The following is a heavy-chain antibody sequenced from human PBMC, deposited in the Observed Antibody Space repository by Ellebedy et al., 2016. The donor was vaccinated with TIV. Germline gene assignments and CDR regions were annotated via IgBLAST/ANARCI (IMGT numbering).Heavy chain of an antibody. V-gene: IGHV3-48*01. Sequence: GESLKISCVASGFTFSTYSMNWVRQAPGKGLEWVSYICSSSSTIYYADSVKGRFTVSRDNAKNSLYLQMDSLRADDTAGYYCARAGDYNQLSPAGGYWGQGTLVTVSS. CDR2: ICSSSSTI. J-gene: IGHJ4*02. D-gene: IGHD4-17*01. CDR3: ARAGDYNQLSPAGGY. CDR1: GFTFSTYS.